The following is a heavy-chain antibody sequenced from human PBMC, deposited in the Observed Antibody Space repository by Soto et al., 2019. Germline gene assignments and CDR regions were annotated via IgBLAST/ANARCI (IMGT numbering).Heavy chain of an antibody. V-gene: IGHV1-69*13. Sequence: GASVKVSCKASGGTFSSYAISWVRQAPGQGLEWMGGIIPIFGTANYAQKFQGRVTITADESTSTAYMELSSLRSEDTAVYYCWVTMVRGIISDYRMDVWGQGTTVTVSS. CDR1: GGTFSSYA. J-gene: IGHJ6*02. CDR3: WVTMVRGIISDYRMDV. D-gene: IGHD3-10*01. CDR2: IIPIFGTA.